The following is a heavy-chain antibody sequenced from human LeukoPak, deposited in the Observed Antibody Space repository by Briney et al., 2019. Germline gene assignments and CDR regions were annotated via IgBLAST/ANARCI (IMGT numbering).Heavy chain of an antibody. D-gene: IGHD4-17*01. CDR1: GGSISSSSYY. CDR3: ARQREYGDPDFDY. V-gene: IGHV4-39*01. CDR2: IYYSGST. J-gene: IGHJ4*02. Sequence: PSETLSLTCTVSGGSISSSSYYWGWIRQPPGKGLEWIGSIYYSGSTYYNPSLKSRVTISVDTSKNQFSLKLSSVTAADTAVYYCARQREYGDPDFDYWGQGTLVTVSS.